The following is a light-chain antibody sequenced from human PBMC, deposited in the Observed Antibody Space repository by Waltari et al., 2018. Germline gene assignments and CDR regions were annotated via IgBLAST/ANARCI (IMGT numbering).Light chain of an antibody. CDR3: SSYTTGSTRYV. Sequence: QSALTQPASVSGSPGQSITISCTGTSSEIGAYNFVSWYQKHPGKAPKVMIYDVNKRPSGVYRRFSGSKSVNTASLTISGLQAEDEADYYCSSYTTGSTRYVFGRGTKVTVL. V-gene: IGLV2-14*03. J-gene: IGLJ1*01. CDR1: SSEIGAYNF. CDR2: DVN.